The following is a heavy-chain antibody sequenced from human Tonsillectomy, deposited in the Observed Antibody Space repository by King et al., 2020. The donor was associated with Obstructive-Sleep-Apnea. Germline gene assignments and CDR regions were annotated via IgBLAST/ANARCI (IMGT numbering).Heavy chain of an antibody. J-gene: IGHJ4*02. Sequence: QLQLQESGPGLVKPSETLSLTCTVSGDSISTFTYYWGWVRQPPGKGLEWIGRMSYSGNTYYNPSLQSRVTISLDTSKNHFSLRLNSVTAADTALYYCAAYVGAIGAAGGTRVGLYFDSWGQGTLVTVSS. D-gene: IGHD6-13*01. V-gene: IGHV4-39*07. CDR3: AAYVGAIGAAGGTRVGLYFDS. CDR2: MSYSGNT. CDR1: GDSISTFTYY.